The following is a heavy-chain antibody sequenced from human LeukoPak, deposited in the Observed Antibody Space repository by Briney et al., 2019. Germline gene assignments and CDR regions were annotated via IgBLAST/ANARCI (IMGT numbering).Heavy chain of an antibody. V-gene: IGHV4-31*03. CDR2: IHYSGST. J-gene: IGHJ6*02. Sequence: SQTLSLTCTVTGVSLSSDDYFWSLIRQHPGKGLEWIGCIHYSGSTYYHPSLNSRLAISVDMSKNQFSLKLSSVTAADTAVYYCASRYCSSTSCYTGHGYYYYGMDVWGQGTTVTVSS. D-gene: IGHD2-2*02. CDR1: GVSLSSDDYF. CDR3: ASRYCSSTSCYTGHGYYYYGMDV.